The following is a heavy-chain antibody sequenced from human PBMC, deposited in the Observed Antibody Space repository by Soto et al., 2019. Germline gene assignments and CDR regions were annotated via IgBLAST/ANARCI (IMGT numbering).Heavy chain of an antibody. J-gene: IGHJ6*02. V-gene: IGHV3-9*01. CDR3: AKDRGSGSYAANYYYYGMDV. D-gene: IGHD3-10*01. CDR2: INWNSGSI. CDR1: GFTFSSYA. Sequence: SLRLSCAASGFTFSSYAMSWVRQAPGKGLEWVSGINWNSGSIGYADSVKGRFTISRDNAKTSLYLQMNSLRVEDTALYYCAKDRGSGSYAANYYYYGMDVWGQGTTVTVSS.